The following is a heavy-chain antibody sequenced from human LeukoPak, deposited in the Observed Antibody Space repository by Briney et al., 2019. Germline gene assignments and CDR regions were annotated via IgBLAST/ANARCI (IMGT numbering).Heavy chain of an antibody. CDR2: IYYSGST. Sequence: SETLSLTCTVSGGSISSSSYYWGWIRQLPGKGLEWIGSIYYSGSTYYNPSLKSRVTISVDTSKNQFSLKLSSVTAADTAVYYCASSSTAMVTPFDYWGQGTLVTVSS. CDR3: ASSSTAMVTPFDY. J-gene: IGHJ4*02. D-gene: IGHD5-18*01. V-gene: IGHV4-39*01. CDR1: GGSISSSSYY.